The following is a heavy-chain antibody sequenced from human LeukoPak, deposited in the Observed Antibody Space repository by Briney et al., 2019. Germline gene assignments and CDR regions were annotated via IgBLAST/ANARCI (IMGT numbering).Heavy chain of an antibody. CDR1: GVTFSGYS. V-gene: IGHV3-21*01. CDR3: ARVMAAAGTDAFDI. Sequence: PGGSLRLSCAASGVTFSGYSMNWVRQAPGKGLEWVSAITATSLHIYYADSVKGRFTISRDNSKNTLYLQMNSLRAEDTAVYYCARVMAAAGTDAFDIWGQGTMVTVSS. D-gene: IGHD6-13*01. J-gene: IGHJ3*02. CDR2: ITATSLHI.